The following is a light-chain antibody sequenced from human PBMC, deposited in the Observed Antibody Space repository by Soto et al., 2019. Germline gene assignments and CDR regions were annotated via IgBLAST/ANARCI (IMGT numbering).Light chain of an antibody. Sequence: QSVLTQPPSVSGAPGQRVTISCTGSSSNIGAGYDVHWYQQFPGTAPKLLIYGNNNRPSGVPDRFSGSKSGTSASLAITGLQAEDEADYYCQSYDSSLSGPWVFGGGTKVTVL. CDR1: SSNIGAGYD. V-gene: IGLV1-40*01. CDR3: QSYDSSLSGPWV. CDR2: GNN. J-gene: IGLJ3*02.